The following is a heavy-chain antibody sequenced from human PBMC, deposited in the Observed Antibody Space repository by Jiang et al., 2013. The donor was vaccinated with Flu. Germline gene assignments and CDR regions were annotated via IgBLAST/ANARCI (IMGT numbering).Heavy chain of an antibody. V-gene: IGHV1-3*01. CDR1: GYTFTSYA. CDR3: ARERGDYVWFDP. D-gene: IGHD4-17*01. J-gene: IGHJ5*02. Sequence: CKASGYTFTSYAIHWVRQAPGQRLEWMGWINAGNGNTKYSQKFQGRITITRDTSARTAYMELSSLRSEDTAVYYCARERGDYVWFDPWGQGTLVTVSS. CDR2: INAGNGNT.